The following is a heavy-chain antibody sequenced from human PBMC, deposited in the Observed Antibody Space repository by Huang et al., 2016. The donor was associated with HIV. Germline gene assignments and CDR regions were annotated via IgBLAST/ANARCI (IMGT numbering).Heavy chain of an antibody. CDR3: AKRGGAWGSPYAFDL. CDR2: IIPRIGRR. Sequence: QVQLVQSGAEVRKPGSSVKVSCRASGGSFNNFGINWGRQAPGQGLERRGRIIPRIGRRNDEQRFQGRGTITADETTGVVYMELSSLRSDDTAVYFCAKRGGAWGSPYAFDLWGPGTMVTVSS. D-gene: IGHD3-16*01. CDR1: GGSFNNFG. V-gene: IGHV1-69*11. J-gene: IGHJ3*01.